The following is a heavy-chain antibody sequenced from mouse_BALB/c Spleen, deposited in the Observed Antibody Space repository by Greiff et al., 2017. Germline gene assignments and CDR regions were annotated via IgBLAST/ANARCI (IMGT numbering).Heavy chain of an antibody. CDR3: IYYGNYFDY. CDR2: INPSNGRT. Sequence: VQLQQPGAELVKPGASVKLSCKASGYTFTSYWMHWVKQRPGQGLEWIGEINPSNGRTNYNEKFKSKATLTVDKSSSTAYMQLSSLTSEDSAVYYCIYYGNYFDYWGQGTTLTVSS. J-gene: IGHJ2*01. D-gene: IGHD2-1*01. CDR1: GYTFTSYW. V-gene: IGHV1S81*02.